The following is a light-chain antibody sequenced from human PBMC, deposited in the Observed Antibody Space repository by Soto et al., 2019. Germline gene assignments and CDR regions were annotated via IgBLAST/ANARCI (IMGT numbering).Light chain of an antibody. CDR3: SSFAGNNNLV. Sequence: QSALTQPPCASGSLGQSVTISCTGTRSDVGGYNYVSWYQQHPGKAPKLMISEVSKRPSGVPDRFSGSKSGNTASLTVSGLQAEDEADYYCSSFAGNNNLVFGGGTKLTAL. V-gene: IGLV2-8*01. CDR1: RSDVGGYNY. J-gene: IGLJ2*01. CDR2: EVS.